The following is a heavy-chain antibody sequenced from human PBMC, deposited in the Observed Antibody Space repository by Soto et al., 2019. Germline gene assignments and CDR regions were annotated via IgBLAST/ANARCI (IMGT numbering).Heavy chain of an antibody. D-gene: IGHD1-1*01. J-gene: IGHJ5*02. CDR1: GYTFITYG. Sequence: ASVKVSCKASGYTFITYGISWVRQAPGQGLEWMGWINTYHGNTNYAQSFQDRVTMTADTSTSTAYMELRSLKSDDTAVYYCARDRQLERLDPWAQGTLVTVSS. CDR2: INTYHGNT. V-gene: IGHV1-18*01. CDR3: ARDRQLERLDP.